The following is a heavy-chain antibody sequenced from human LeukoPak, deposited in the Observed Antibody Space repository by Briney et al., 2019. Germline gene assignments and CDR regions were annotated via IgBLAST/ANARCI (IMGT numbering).Heavy chain of an antibody. V-gene: IGHV1-69*01. Sequence: SVKVSCKASGDTYSSYSFNWVRQAPGQGLEWIGGIIPIFRTTNYAQKFQGRLTITADESTSTAYMELSSLRSEDTAVYYCARGARLGELSSFPEGIWGQGTMVTVSS. CDR1: GDTYSSYS. D-gene: IGHD3-16*02. CDR2: IIPIFRTT. CDR3: ARGARLGELSSFPEGI. J-gene: IGHJ3*02.